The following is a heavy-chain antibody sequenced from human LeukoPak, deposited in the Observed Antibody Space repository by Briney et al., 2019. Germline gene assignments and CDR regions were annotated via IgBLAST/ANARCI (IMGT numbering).Heavy chain of an antibody. CDR1: GGSISSYY. D-gene: IGHD5-24*01. J-gene: IGHJ3*02. CDR2: IYYSGST. Sequence: SETLSLTCTVSGGSISSYYWSWIRQPPGKGLEWIGYIYYSGSTNYNPSLKSRVTISVDTSKNQFSLKLSSVTAADTAVYYCAREGRDGYNYPDAFDIWGQGTMVTVSS. CDR3: AREGRDGYNYPDAFDI. V-gene: IGHV4-59*01.